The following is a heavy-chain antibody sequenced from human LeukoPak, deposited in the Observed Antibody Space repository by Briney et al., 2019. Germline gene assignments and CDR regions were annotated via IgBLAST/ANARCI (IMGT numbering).Heavy chain of an antibody. D-gene: IGHD3-22*01. J-gene: IGHJ4*02. V-gene: IGHV3-21*01. Sequence: PGGSLRLSCAASGFTFSSYSMNWVRQAPGEGLEWVSSISSSSSYIYYADSVKGRFTISRDNAKNSLYLQMNSLRAEDTAVYYCARDQLYYDSSGRRVPDYWGQGTVVTVSS. CDR3: ARDQLYYDSSGRRVPDY. CDR2: ISSSSSYI. CDR1: GFTFSSYS.